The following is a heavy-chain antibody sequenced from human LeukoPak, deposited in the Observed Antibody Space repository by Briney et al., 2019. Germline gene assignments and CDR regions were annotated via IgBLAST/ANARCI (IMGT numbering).Heavy chain of an antibody. D-gene: IGHD3-10*01. CDR1: GGSFSGYY. CDR3: ARGGEEGLDY. CDR2: INHSGGT. Sequence: SETLSLTCAVYGGSFSGYYWSWIRQPPGKGLEWIGEINHSGGTNYNPSLKSRVTISVDTSKNQFSLKLSSVTAADTAVYYCARGGEEGLDYWGQGTLVTVSS. J-gene: IGHJ4*02. V-gene: IGHV4-34*01.